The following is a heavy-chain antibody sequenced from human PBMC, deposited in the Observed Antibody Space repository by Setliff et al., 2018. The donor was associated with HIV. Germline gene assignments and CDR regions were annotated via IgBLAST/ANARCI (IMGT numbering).Heavy chain of an antibody. CDR1: GGSIISSTYF. J-gene: IGHJ5*02. D-gene: IGHD3-10*01. CDR2: FFHTGGI. Sequence: SETLSLTCTVSGGSIISSTYFWGWVRQPPGKGLEWIGTFFHTGGITYNPSLRSRVTMSADTAESLLSLRLILVTAADTGVYYCGRGWFDPWGQGTLVTVSS. CDR3: GRGWFDP. V-gene: IGHV4-39*03.